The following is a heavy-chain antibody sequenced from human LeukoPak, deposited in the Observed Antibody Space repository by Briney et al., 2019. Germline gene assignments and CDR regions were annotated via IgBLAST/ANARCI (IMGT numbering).Heavy chain of an antibody. V-gene: IGHV1-8*01. CDR1: GCTFTSYD. D-gene: IGHD5-12*01. CDR3: ARTSSGYGGYYYGMDV. J-gene: IGHJ6*02. CDR2: MNPNSGNT. Sequence: ASVKVSCKASGCTFTSYDINWVRQATGQGLEWMGWMNPNSGNTGYAQKFQGRVTMTRNTSISTAYMELSSLRSEDTAVYYCARTSSGYGGYYYGMDVWGQGTTVTVSS.